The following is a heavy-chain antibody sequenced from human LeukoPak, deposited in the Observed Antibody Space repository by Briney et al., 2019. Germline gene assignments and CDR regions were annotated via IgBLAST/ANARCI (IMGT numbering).Heavy chain of an antibody. V-gene: IGHV4-59*01. CDR2: IYYSGST. CDR1: GGSISTYY. Sequence: SSETLSLTCTVSGGSISTYYWSWIRQPPGKGLEWIGYIYYSGSTNYNPSLKSRVTISVETSKNEFSLKLRSVTAADTAVYYCARVTGYRIEDYFDYWGQGTLVTVSS. CDR3: ARVTGYRIEDYFDY. J-gene: IGHJ4*02. D-gene: IGHD6-13*01.